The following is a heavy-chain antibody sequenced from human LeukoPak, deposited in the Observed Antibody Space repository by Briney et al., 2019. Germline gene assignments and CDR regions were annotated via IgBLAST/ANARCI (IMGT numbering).Heavy chain of an antibody. CDR1: GFTFSSYA. CDR3: AKDRSDSSSWYGHFDY. D-gene: IGHD6-13*01. V-gene: IGHV3-23*01. J-gene: IGHJ4*02. Sequence: PGGSLRLSCAASGFTFSSYAMSWVRQAPGKGLEWVSAIRGSGGTTNYAGTVKGRFTISRDNSKNTVYLQMNSLRAEDTAVYYCAKDRSDSSSWYGHFDYWGQGTLVIVSS. CDR2: IRGSGGTT.